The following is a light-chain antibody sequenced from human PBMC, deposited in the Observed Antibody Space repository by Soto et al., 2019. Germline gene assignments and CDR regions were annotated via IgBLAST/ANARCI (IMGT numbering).Light chain of an antibody. CDR2: EVT. J-gene: IGLJ3*02. V-gene: IGLV2-8*01. CDR3: WSYGDRNNL. CDR1: SSDIGTYDY. Sequence: QSALTQPPSASGSPGQSVTISCTGTSSDIGTYDYVSWYQQHPGQAPKLILYEVTKRPSGVPDRFSGSKSGTSASLTVSGLQSEDEADDCCWSYGDRNNLFGGGTKVTV.